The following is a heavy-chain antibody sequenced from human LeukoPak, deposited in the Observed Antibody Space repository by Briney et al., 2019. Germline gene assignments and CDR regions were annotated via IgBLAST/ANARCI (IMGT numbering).Heavy chain of an antibody. CDR2: ISGDGGST. D-gene: IGHD3-3*01. CDR3: AKDIGGFWRDNWFDP. CDR1: GFTFDDYA. V-gene: IGHV3-43*02. J-gene: IGHJ5*02. Sequence: GGALRLSCAASGFTFDDYAMHWVRQAPGKGLEWVSLISGDGGSTYYADSVKGRFTISRDNSKNSLNLQMNSLRTEDTALYYCAKDIGGFWRDNWFDPGGEGTLVTVSS.